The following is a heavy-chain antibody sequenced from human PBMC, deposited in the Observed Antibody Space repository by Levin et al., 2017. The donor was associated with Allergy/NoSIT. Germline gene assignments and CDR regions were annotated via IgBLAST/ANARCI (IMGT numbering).Heavy chain of an antibody. CDR1: GFTFSNYN. V-gene: IGHV3-48*02. D-gene: IGHD2-15*01. J-gene: IGHJ4*02. CDR3: VREGGWWPPYYFDF. CDR2: ISSNTRTV. Sequence: HTGGSLRLSCAASGFTFSNYNMNWVRQAPGKGLEWLSYISSNTRTVYHASSLKGRFTVSRDNAKNSLYLQVNSLRDDDTAVYYCVREGGWWPPYYFDFWGQGAPVTVSS.